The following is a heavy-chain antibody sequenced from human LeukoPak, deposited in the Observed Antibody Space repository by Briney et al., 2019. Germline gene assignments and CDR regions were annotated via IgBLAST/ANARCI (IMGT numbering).Heavy chain of an antibody. CDR2: IYPGDSDT. D-gene: IGHD3-3*01. CDR1: GYSFTSYW. V-gene: IGHV5-51*01. CDR3: ARHTNRGGVVIPSDY. Sequence: GESLKISCKGSGYSFTSYWIGWVRQMPGKGLEWMGIIYPGDSDTRYSPSFQGQVTISVDKSISTAYLQWSSLKASDTAMYYCARHTNRGGVVIPSDYWGQGTLVTVSS. J-gene: IGHJ4*02.